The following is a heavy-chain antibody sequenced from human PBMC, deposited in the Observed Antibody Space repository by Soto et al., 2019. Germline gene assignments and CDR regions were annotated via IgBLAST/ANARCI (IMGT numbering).Heavy chain of an antibody. CDR3: ARLHTELLAPGQYYYYFMDV. J-gene: IGHJ6*03. D-gene: IGHD1-7*01. V-gene: IGHV4-59*08. CDR1: GGSISSYY. Sequence: SETLSLTCTVSGGSISSYYWSWIRQPPGKGLEWIGYIYYSGSTNYNPSLKSRVTISVDTSKNQFSLKLSSVTAADTAVYYCARLHTELLAPGQYYYYFMDVWGKGTTVTVSS. CDR2: IYYSGST.